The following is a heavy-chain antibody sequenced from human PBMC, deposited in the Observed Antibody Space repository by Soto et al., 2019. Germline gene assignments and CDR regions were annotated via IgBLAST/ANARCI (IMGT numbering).Heavy chain of an antibody. CDR1: GGSISSGDYY. D-gene: IGHD2-2*01. Sequence: SETLSLTCTVSGGSISSGDYYWSWIRQPPGKGLEWIGYIYYSGSTYYNPSLKSRVTISVDTSKNQFSLKLSSVTAADTAAYHCSRLPDACGATSPVDDCGQGTLVTVGS. CDR2: IYYSGST. J-gene: IGHJ4*02. CDR3: SRLPDACGATSPVDD. V-gene: IGHV4-30-4*01.